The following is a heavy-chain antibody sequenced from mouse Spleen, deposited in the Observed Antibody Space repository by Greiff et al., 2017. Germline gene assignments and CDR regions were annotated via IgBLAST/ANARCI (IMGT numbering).Heavy chain of an antibody. CDR1: GYTFTSYW. CDR3: AMGLYGNYVRAMDY. CDR2: IDPSDSYT. D-gene: IGHD2-1*01. V-gene: IGHV1-59*01. J-gene: IGHJ4*01. Sequence: QVQLQQPGAELVRPGTSVKLSCKASGYTFTSYWMHWVKQRPGQGLEWIGVIDPSDSYTNYNQKFKGKATLTVDTSSSTAYMQLSSLTSEDSAVYYCAMGLYGNYVRAMDYWGQGTSVTVSS.